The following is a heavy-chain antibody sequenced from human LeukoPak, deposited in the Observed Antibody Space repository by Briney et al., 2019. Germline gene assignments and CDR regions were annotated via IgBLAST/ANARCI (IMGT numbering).Heavy chain of an antibody. CDR1: GFTFSSYA. CDR2: ISGSGGST. CDR3: ATYYYDSSGYAPLDY. D-gene: IGHD3-22*01. V-gene: IGHV3-23*01. J-gene: IGHJ4*02. Sequence: GGSLRLSCAASGFTFSSYAMSWVRQAPGKGLEWVSVISGSGGSTYYADSVKGRFTISRDNAKNSLYLQMNSLRAEDTAVYYCATYYYDSSGYAPLDYWGQGTLVTVSS.